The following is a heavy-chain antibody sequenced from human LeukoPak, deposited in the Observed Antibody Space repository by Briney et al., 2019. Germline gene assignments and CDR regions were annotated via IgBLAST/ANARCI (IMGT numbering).Heavy chain of an antibody. CDR1: GGSISSGNW. V-gene: IGHV4-4*02. D-gene: IGHD2-8*01. Sequence: SETLSLTCAVSGGSISSGNWWSWVRQPPGKGLEWIGEISLTGFTHYNPSLESRVTVSLDKSKNQLSLNLTSVTAADTAVYYCSRENGAFSPFGYWGQGTLVTVLS. CDR3: SRENGAFSPFGY. CDR2: ISLTGFT. J-gene: IGHJ4*02.